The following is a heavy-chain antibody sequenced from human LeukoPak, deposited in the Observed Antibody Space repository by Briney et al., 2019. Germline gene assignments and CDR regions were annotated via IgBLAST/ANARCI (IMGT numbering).Heavy chain of an antibody. J-gene: IGHJ4*02. CDR1: GYTFTGYY. CDR3: ARDAVPAAADY. Sequence: GASVKVSCKASGYTFTGYYMHWVRQAPGQGLEWMGWINPNRGGTNYAQKFQGRVTMTRDTSISTAYMELSRLRSDDTAVYYCARDAVPAAADYWGQGTLVTVSS. V-gene: IGHV1-2*02. D-gene: IGHD2-2*01. CDR2: INPNRGGT.